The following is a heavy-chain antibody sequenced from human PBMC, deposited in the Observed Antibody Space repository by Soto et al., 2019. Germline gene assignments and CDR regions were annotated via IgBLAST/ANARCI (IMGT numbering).Heavy chain of an antibody. CDR3: ARDPLQHYDILTGPNTYDY. CDR1: GGTFSSYT. D-gene: IGHD3-9*01. CDR2: IIPILGIA. V-gene: IGHV1-69*04. J-gene: IGHJ4*02. Sequence: SVKVSCKASGGTFSSYTISWVRQAPGQGLEWMGRIIPILGIANYAQKFQGRVTITADKSTSTAYMELSSLRSEDTAVYYCARDPLQHYDILTGPNTYDYWGQGTLVTVSS.